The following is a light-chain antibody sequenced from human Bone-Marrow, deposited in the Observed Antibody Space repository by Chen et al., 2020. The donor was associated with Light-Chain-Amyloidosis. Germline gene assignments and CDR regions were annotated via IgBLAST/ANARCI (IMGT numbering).Light chain of an antibody. V-gene: IGLV6-57*01. J-gene: IGLJ3*02. Sequence: NFMLTHPPSVSESPRKTVIISCTPSSGSIATNYVQWYQQRPGSSPTTVIYEDDQRPSGVPDRFSGSIDRSSNSASLTISGLKTEDEADYYCQSYQGSSQGVFGGGTKLTVL. CDR2: EDD. CDR1: SGSIATNY. CDR3: QSYQGSSQGV.